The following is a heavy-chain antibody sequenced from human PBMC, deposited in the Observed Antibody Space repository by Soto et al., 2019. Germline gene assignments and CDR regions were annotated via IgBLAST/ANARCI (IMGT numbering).Heavy chain of an antibody. V-gene: IGHV3-30*18. J-gene: IGHJ6*02. CDR3: AKDRGSSGWLRIYYFYGMDV. CDR2: ISYDGSNK. Sequence: GGSLRLSCAVSGFTFSSYSMHWVRQAPGKGLEWVAVISYDGSNKYYAGSVKGRFTMSRDNSKNTLYLQMNSLRAEDTAVYYCAKDRGSSGWLRIYYFYGMDVWGQGTTVTVSS. CDR1: GFTFSSYS. D-gene: IGHD6-19*01.